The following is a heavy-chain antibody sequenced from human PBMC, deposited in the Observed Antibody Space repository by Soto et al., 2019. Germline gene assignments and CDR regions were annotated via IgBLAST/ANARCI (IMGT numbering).Heavy chain of an antibody. J-gene: IGHJ4*02. CDR3: ARCSSGSFDY. CDR1: GGSFSGYY. V-gene: IGHV4-34*01. D-gene: IGHD6-19*01. Sequence: SETLSLTCAVYGGSFSGYYWSWIRQPPGKGLEWIGEINHSGSTNYNPSLKSRVTISVDTSKNQFSLKLSSVTAADTAVYYCARCSSGSFDYWGQGTLVTVSS. CDR2: INHSGST.